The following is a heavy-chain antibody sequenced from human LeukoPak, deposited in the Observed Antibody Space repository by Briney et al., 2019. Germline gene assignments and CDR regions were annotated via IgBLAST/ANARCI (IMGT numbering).Heavy chain of an antibody. CDR3: ASPNGGTYLSY. D-gene: IGHD2-8*01. CDR1: GYTFTGYY. CDR2: SNPNSGGT. J-gene: IGHJ4*01. V-gene: IGHV1-2*02. Sequence: ASVKESCKASGYTFTGYYMHWVRQAAGQGLEGMGWSNPNSGGTNYAQRFQGRVTMTRETSISEADMALSRLRADDTAVYYCASPNGGTYLSYWGQEPWSPSPQ.